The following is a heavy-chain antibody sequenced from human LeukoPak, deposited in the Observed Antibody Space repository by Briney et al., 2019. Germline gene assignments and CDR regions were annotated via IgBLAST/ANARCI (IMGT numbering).Heavy chain of an antibody. CDR3: ARRRGYSYPHFDH. J-gene: IGHJ4*02. V-gene: IGHV5-10-1*01. D-gene: IGHD5-18*01. CDR2: IDPSDSYT. CDR1: GYSFTSYW. Sequence: GESLKISCKGSGYSFTSYWISWVRQMPGKGLEWMGRIDPSDSYTNYSPSFQGHVTISADKSISTAYLRWSSLRASDTAMYYCARRRGYSYPHFDHWGQGTLVTVSS.